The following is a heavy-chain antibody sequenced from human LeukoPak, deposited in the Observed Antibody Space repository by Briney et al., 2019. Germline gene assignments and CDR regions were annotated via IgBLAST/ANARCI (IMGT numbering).Heavy chain of an antibody. Sequence: SETLSLTCAVYGGSFSNYYWSWIRQPPGKGLEWIGEVNHSGRTNYNPSLKSRVTISVDTSKNQFSLKLSSVTAADTAVYYCARDADSSGWYNWFDPWGQGTLVTVSS. CDR2: VNHSGRT. J-gene: IGHJ5*02. D-gene: IGHD6-19*01. CDR1: GGSFSNYY. V-gene: IGHV4-34*01. CDR3: ARDADSSGWYNWFDP.